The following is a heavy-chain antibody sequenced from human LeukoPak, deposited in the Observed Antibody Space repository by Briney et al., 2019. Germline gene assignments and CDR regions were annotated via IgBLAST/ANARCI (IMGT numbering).Heavy chain of an antibody. Sequence: GGSLRLSCTASGFTFGDYVMSWVRQAPGKGLEWVGFIRSKAYGGTTKNAASVKGRFTISRDDSRSIAYLQMNSLKTEDTAVYYCTRRYNYDSSGYYYVRDAFDIWGQGTMVTVS. CDR2: IRSKAYGGTT. J-gene: IGHJ3*02. CDR1: GFTFGDYV. CDR3: TRRYNYDSSGYYYVRDAFDI. V-gene: IGHV3-49*04. D-gene: IGHD3-22*01.